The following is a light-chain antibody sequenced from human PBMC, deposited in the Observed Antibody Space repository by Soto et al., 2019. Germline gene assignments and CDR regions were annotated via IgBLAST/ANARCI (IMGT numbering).Light chain of an antibody. CDR1: QSISSW. V-gene: IGKV1-5*03. Sequence: DIQMTQSPSTLSASVGDRVTITCRASQSISSWLAWYQQKPGKAPKLLIDKASSLESGVPSRFSGSGSGTEFTLTISSLQPDDFATYYCQQYPGTFGQGTKVEIK. CDR2: KAS. CDR3: QQYPGT. J-gene: IGKJ1*01.